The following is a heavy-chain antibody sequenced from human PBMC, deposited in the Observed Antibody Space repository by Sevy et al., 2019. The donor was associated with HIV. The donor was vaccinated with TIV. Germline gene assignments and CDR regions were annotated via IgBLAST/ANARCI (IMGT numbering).Heavy chain of an antibody. CDR1: GFTFTSYE. CDR2: ISNSGTTK. J-gene: IGHJ4*02. V-gene: IGHV3-48*03. Sequence: GGSLRLSCAASGFTFTSYEMNWIRQAPGKGLEWLSYISNSGTTKYYSDSVKGRFTISRDNARNSLYLQMTSLRAEDTAACCCARDLPPSATTVPHFDCWGQGTLVTVSS. CDR3: ARDLPPSATTVPHFDC. D-gene: IGHD4-17*01.